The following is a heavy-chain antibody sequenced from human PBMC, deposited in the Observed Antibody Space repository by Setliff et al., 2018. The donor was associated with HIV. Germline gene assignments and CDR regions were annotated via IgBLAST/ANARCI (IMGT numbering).Heavy chain of an antibody. CDR1: GGTFSSYA. V-gene: IGHV1-69*10. CDR2: IIPILGIA. CDR3: ARSVSSMVRGVIGYGMDV. Sequence: ASVKVSCKASGGTFSSYAISWVRQAPGQGLEWMGGIIPILGIANYAQKFQGRVTITADESTSTAYMELSSLRSEDTAVYYCARSVSSMVRGVIGYGMDVWGQGTTVTVSS. J-gene: IGHJ6*02. D-gene: IGHD3-10*01.